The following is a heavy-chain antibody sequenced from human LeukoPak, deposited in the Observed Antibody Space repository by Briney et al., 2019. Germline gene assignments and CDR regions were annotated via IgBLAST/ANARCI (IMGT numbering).Heavy chain of an antibody. CDR1: GDTFSSYA. CDR3: ARDSSSGWYSDY. V-gene: IGHV1-69*04. Sequence: SVKVSCKASGDTFSSYAISWVRQAPGQGLEWMGRIIPIIGITNYAQKFQGRVTITADKSTSTAYMELSSLISDDTAVYYCARDSSSGWYSDYWGQGTLVTVSS. J-gene: IGHJ4*02. CDR2: IIPIIGIT. D-gene: IGHD6-19*01.